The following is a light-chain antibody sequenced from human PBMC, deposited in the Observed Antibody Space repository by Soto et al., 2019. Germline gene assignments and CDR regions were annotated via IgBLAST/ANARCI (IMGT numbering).Light chain of an antibody. CDR1: SSDIGGYNY. Sequence: QSALTQPASVSGSPGQSITISCTGTSSDIGGYNYVSWYQQHPGKAPKLMIYEVSNRPSGVYDRFSGSKSGNTASLTISGLQAEDEADYYCSSFTTITTLEVFGGGTQLTVL. J-gene: IGLJ3*02. CDR2: EVS. CDR3: SSFTTITTLEV. V-gene: IGLV2-14*01.